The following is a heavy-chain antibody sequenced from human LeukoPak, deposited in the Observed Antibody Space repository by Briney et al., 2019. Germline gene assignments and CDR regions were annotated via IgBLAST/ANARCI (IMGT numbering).Heavy chain of an antibody. CDR1: GYSFTSYW. J-gene: IGHJ4*02. D-gene: IGHD3-10*01. V-gene: IGHV5-51*01. CDR2: IYPGDSDT. Sequence: GESLQISCKGSGYSFTSYWIGWVRQMPGKGLEWMGIIYPGDSDTRYSPSFQGQVTISADKSISTAYLQWSSLKASDTAMYYCARHATYYGSGSYYKSPPYFDYWGQGTLVTVSS. CDR3: ARHATYYGSGSYYKSPPYFDY.